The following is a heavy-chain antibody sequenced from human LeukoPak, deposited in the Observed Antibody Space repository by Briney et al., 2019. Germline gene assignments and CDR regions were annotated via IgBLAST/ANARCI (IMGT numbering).Heavy chain of an antibody. Sequence: SETLSLTCTVSGGSISSGDYYWSWIRQPPGKGLEWIGYIYYSGSTYYNPSLKSRVTISVDTSKNQFSLKLSSVTAADTAVYYCARVAKNYDFWSGYYGALGWFDPWGQGTLVTVSS. CDR2: IYYSGST. J-gene: IGHJ5*02. D-gene: IGHD3-3*01. CDR1: GGSISSGDYY. CDR3: ARVAKNYDFWSGYYGALGWFDP. V-gene: IGHV4-30-4*08.